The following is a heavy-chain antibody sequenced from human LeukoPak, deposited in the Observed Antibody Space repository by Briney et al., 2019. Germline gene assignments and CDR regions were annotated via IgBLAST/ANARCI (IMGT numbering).Heavy chain of an antibody. V-gene: IGHV4-4*02. D-gene: IGHD5-24*01. CDR2: IFHSGST. CDR1: GASISGSTNW. J-gene: IGHJ4*02. CDR3: ATWRTRAWLHG. Sequence: SETLSLTCAVSGASISGSTNWWSWVRQPPGKGLEWIGEIFHSGSTNYNPSLKSRVTMSADKSKNQFSLNLSSVTAADTAVYYCATWRTRAWLHGWGQGTLVTVSS.